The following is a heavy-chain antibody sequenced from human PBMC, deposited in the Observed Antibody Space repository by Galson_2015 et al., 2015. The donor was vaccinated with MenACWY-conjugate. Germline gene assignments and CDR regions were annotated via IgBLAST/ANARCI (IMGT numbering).Heavy chain of an antibody. D-gene: IGHD1-26*01. Sequence: SLRLSCAASGFTFSSYAMSWVRQAPGKGLEWVSAIRGSGDNRYYADSVKGRFTISRDNSKNTLYLQVNSLRAEDTAVYYCAKEAGWGSGTYLDYWGQGTLVTVSS. V-gene: IGHV3-23*01. CDR1: GFTFSSYA. CDR3: AKEAGWGSGTYLDY. J-gene: IGHJ4*02. CDR2: IRGSGDNR.